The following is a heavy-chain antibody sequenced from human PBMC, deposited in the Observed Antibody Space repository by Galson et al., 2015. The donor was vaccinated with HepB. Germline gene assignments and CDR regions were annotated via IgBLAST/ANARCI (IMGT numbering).Heavy chain of an antibody. CDR1: GFTFSSNT. J-gene: IGHJ2*01. CDR2: ISSTGTTM. V-gene: IGHV3-48*02. D-gene: IGHD3-10*01. CDR3: ARVYFGSGSSSAYWYFDL. Sequence: SLRLSCAASGFTFSSNTMSWVRQAPGKGLESVSYISSTGTTMYYADSAKGRFTISRDNAQNSLYLQMNSLRDEDTAVHYCARVYFGSGSSSAYWYFDLWGRGALVTVSS.